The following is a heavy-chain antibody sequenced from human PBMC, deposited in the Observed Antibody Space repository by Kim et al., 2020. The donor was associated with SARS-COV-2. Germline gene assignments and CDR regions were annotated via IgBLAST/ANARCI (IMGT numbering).Heavy chain of an antibody. CDR3: AGSGYDSAY. V-gene: IGHV3-9*01. Sequence: GGIVKPESAKGRFTNSRDNAKNSLYLQVNSLRAEDTALYYCAGSGYDSAYWGQGTLVTVSS. J-gene: IGHJ4*02. CDR2: GGI. D-gene: IGHD5-12*01.